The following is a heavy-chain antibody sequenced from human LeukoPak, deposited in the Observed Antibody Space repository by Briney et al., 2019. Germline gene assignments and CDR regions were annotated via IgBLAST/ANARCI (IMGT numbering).Heavy chain of an antibody. CDR2: IKGDGSET. V-gene: IGHV3-7*01. CDR1: GSGFTFSEFW. CDR3: AREAYCGGPSCFAVNYMDV. Sequence: GASLRLSCVASGSGFTFSEFWMGWVRQAPGERLEWVANIKGDGSETYYVDSVKGRFTVSRHNVKNSVYLQMNSLRADDTSMYRCAREAYCGGPSCFAVNYMDVWGKGTTVTVSS. D-gene: IGHD2-2*01. J-gene: IGHJ6*03.